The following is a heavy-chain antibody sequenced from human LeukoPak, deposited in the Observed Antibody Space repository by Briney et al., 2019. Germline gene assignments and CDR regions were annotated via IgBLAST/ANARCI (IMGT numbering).Heavy chain of an antibody. J-gene: IGHJ4*02. D-gene: IGHD1-26*01. CDR2: IYYSGST. CDR3: ARGSYSVDY. CDR1: VGSVSGYY. V-gene: IGHV4-59*02. Sequence: SETLSLTCTVSVGSVSGYYWSWIRQPPGKGLEWIGYIYYSGSTNYNPSLKSRVTISVDRSKNQFSLKLSSVTAADTAVYYCARGSYSVDYWGQGTLVTVSS.